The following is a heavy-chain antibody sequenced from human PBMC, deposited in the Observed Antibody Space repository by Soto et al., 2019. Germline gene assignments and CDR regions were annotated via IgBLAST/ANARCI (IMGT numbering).Heavy chain of an antibody. CDR2: IVVGSGNT. D-gene: IGHD4-17*01. CDR3: ARGGLDYGDYYSYYYYGMDV. V-gene: IGHV1-58*02. CDR1: GFTFTSSA. J-gene: IGHJ6*02. Sequence: SVKVSCKASGFTFTSSAMQWVRQARGQRLEWIGWIVVGSGNTNYAQKFQERVTITRDMSTSTAYMELSSLGSEDTAVYYCARGGLDYGDYYSYYYYGMDVWGQGTTVTVSS.